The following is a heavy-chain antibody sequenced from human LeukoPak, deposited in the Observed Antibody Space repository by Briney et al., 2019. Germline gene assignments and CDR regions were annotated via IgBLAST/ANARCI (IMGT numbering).Heavy chain of an antibody. Sequence: SETLSLTCTVSGDSISSGSYYWSWIRQPPGKGLEWIGYIYYSGSTNYNPSLKSRVTISVDTSKNQFSLKLSSVTAADTAVYYCARERYVYSYGNNNWFDPWGQGTLVTVSS. CDR2: IYYSGST. D-gene: IGHD5-18*01. J-gene: IGHJ5*02. CDR3: ARERYVYSYGNNNWFDP. V-gene: IGHV4-61*01. CDR1: GDSISSGSYY.